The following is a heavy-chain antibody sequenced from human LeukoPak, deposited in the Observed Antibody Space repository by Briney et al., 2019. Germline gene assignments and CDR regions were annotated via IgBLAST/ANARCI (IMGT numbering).Heavy chain of an antibody. Sequence: GGSLRLSCAASGFTFSSYGMHWVRQAPGKGLEWVAFIRYDGSNKYYADSVKGRFTISRDNSKNTLFLQMNSLRAEDTAVYYCARGRRDCSGDCYVAFDIWGQGTMVTVS. V-gene: IGHV3-30*02. CDR1: GFTFSSYG. CDR2: IRYDGSNK. D-gene: IGHD2-21*02. J-gene: IGHJ3*02. CDR3: ARGRRDCSGDCYVAFDI.